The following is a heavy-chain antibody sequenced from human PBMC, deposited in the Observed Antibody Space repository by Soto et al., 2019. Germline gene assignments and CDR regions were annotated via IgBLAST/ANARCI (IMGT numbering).Heavy chain of an antibody. Sequence: QVQLVESGGGVVQPGRSLRLSCAASGFTFSSYGMHWVRQAPGKGLEWVAFIWYDGSNKYYADSVKGRFTISRDNSKNARYRPMNSLRVEGTAVYYCARAGSRSSLIWQYGMDVWGQGTTVTVCS. J-gene: IGHJ6*02. CDR3: ARAGSRSSLIWQYGMDV. V-gene: IGHV3-33*01. CDR1: GFTFSSYG. CDR2: IWYDGSNK. D-gene: IGHD6-6*01.